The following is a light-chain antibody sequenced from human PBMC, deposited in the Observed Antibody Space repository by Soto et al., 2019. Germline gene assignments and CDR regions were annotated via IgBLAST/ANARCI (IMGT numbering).Light chain of an antibody. V-gene: IGKV3-15*01. CDR3: QQDNNWPPLT. J-gene: IGKJ4*01. CDR2: GAS. Sequence: EIVMTQSPAPLSVSPGERATLSCRASQSVSSNLAWYQQKPGQAPRPLIYGASTRATGIPARFSGSGSGTEFTLTITSLQSEDLAVYYCQQDNNWPPLTFGGGTKVELK. CDR1: QSVSSN.